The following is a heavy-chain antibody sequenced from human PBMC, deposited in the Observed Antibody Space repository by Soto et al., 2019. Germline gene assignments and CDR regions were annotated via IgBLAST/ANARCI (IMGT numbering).Heavy chain of an antibody. V-gene: IGHV3-9*01. CDR3: AKDSPYSSSWSRAFDI. J-gene: IGHJ3*02. D-gene: IGHD6-13*01. CDR1: GFTFADYA. CDR2: ISWNSNTI. Sequence: PGGSLRLSCAASGFTFADYAMHWVRQAPGKGLEWVSGISWNSNTIGYADSVKGRFTISRDNAKNSLYLQMNGLRAEDTALYYCAKDSPYSSSWSRAFDIWGQGTMVT.